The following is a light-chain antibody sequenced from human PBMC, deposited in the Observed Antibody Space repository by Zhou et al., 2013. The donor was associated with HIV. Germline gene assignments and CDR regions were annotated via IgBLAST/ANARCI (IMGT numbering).Light chain of an antibody. CDR1: QNNYW. V-gene: IGKV1-5*03. CDR2: KAS. CDR3: QQYNNWPPIT. J-gene: IGKJ5*01. Sequence: DIQMTQSPSTLSASVGDRVTITCRASQNNYWLAWYQQKPGKAPKLLIWKASSLQSGVPSRFRGSGSGTEFTLTISSLQSEDFAVYYCQQYNNWPPITFGQGTRLEIK.